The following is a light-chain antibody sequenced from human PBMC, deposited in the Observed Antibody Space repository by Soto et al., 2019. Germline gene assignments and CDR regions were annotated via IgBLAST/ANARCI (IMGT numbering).Light chain of an antibody. V-gene: IGLV1-51*02. CDR2: ENN. Sequence: QSVLTQPPSVSAAPGQKVAISCSGSSPNIGNDYVSWYQRLPGTAPKLLIYENNKRPSGIPDRFSGSKSGTSATLGITGLQSGDEADYYCETWDSSLSAAVFGGGTQLTVL. CDR3: ETWDSSLSAAV. CDR1: SPNIGNDY. J-gene: IGLJ7*01.